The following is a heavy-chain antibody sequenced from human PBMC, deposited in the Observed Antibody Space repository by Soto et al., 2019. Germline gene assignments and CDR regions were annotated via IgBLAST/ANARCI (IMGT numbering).Heavy chain of an antibody. D-gene: IGHD3-9*01. J-gene: IGHJ5*02. Sequence: TLSLTCAVSGGSISSGGYSWSWIRQPPGKGLEWIGSIYYSGNTYYNPSLKSRVTISVDTSKNQFSLKLSSVTAADTAVYYCARVYDILTNWFDPWGQGTLVTVSS. CDR3: ARVYDILTNWFDP. V-gene: IGHV4-30-2*03. CDR2: IYYSGNT. CDR1: GGSISSGGYS.